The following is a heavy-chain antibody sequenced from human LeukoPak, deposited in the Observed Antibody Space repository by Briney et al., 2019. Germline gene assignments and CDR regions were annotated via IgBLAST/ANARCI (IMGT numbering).Heavy chain of an antibody. V-gene: IGHV3-21*01. CDR3: ARPPTAMAHYYYYYMDV. Sequence: GSLRLSCAASGFTFSSYSMNWVRQAPGKGLEWVSSISSSSNYIYYADSVKGRFTISKDNAKNSLYLQMNSLRAEDTAVYYCARPPTAMAHYYYYYMDVWGKGTTVTVSS. D-gene: IGHD5-18*01. CDR2: ISSSSNYI. CDR1: GFTFSSYS. J-gene: IGHJ6*03.